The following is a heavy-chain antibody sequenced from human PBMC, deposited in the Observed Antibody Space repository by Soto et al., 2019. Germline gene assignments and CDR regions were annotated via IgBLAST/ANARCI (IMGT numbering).Heavy chain of an antibody. CDR2: IRDDGSSQ. Sequence: QVQLVESGGGVVQPGRSLRLTCETSNFDFSSYGMHWVRQSPDKGLEWVALIRDDGSSQYYAESVKGRFTISRDNSKNSLFLQMTKVGAEDTAIYYCASSTLTDAFDIWGQGTMVTVSS. J-gene: IGHJ3*02. V-gene: IGHV3-33*01. CDR1: NFDFSSYG. CDR3: ASSTLTDAFDI. D-gene: IGHD2-15*01.